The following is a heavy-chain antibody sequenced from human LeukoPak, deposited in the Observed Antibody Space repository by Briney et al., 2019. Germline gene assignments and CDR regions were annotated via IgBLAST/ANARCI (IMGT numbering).Heavy chain of an antibody. CDR1: GGSISSGSYY. D-gene: IGHD3-9*01. Sequence: SETLSLTCTVSGGSISSGSYYWSWIRQPAGTGLEWIGRIYTSGSTNYNPSLKSRVTISVDTSKNQFSLKLSSVTAADTAVYYCARGGKEYDILTGYYIPLGSYYYMDVWGKGTTVTISS. CDR3: ARGGKEYDILTGYYIPLGSYYYMDV. V-gene: IGHV4-61*02. J-gene: IGHJ6*03. CDR2: IYTSGST.